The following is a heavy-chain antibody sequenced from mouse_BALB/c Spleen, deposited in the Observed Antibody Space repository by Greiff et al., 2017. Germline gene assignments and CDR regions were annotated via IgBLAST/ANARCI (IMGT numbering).Heavy chain of an antibody. Sequence: DVMLVESGGGLVKPGGSLKLSCAASGFTFSSYAMSWVRQTPEKRLEWVATISSGGSYTYYPDSVKGRFTISRDNAKNTLYLQMSSLRSEDTAMYYCARHELYYGNYKDYWGQGTTLTVSS. V-gene: IGHV5-9-3*01. D-gene: IGHD2-1*01. CDR2: ISSGGSYT. J-gene: IGHJ2*01. CDR1: GFTFSSYA. CDR3: ARHELYYGNYKDY.